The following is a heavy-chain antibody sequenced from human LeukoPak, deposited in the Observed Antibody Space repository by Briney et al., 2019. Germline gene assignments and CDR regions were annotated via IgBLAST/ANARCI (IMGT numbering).Heavy chain of an antibody. CDR1: GFTFSSYG. Sequence: PGGSLRLSCAASGFTFSSYGMSWVRQAPGKGLEWVSAISGSGGSTYYADSVKGRFTISRDNSKNTLYLQMNSLRAEDTAVYYCARDLHPHYYDSSALGYWGQGTLVTVSS. CDR3: ARDLHPHYYDSSALGY. V-gene: IGHV3-23*01. J-gene: IGHJ4*02. CDR2: ISGSGGST. D-gene: IGHD3-22*01.